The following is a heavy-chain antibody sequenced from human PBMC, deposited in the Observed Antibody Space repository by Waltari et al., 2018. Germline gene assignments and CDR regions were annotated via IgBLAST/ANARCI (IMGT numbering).Heavy chain of an antibody. CDR3: ARQVLLWFGELLFFDY. CDR1: GGSLRGYY. Sequence: QVQLQQWGAGLLKPSETLSLTCAVYGGSLRGYYWSWIRQPPGKGLTRIGEINHSGITNYNPSLKSRVTISVDTSKNQFSLKLSSVTAADTAVYYCARQVLLWFGELLFFDYWGQGTLVTVSS. J-gene: IGHJ4*02. CDR2: INHSGIT. D-gene: IGHD3-10*01. V-gene: IGHV4-34*01.